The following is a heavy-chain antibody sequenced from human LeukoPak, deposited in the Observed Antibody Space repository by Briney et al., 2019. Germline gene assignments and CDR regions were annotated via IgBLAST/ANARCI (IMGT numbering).Heavy chain of an antibody. D-gene: IGHD4-23*01. V-gene: IGHV4-38-2*02. Sequence: SETLSLTCTVSGYSISTGYYWDWIRQPPGKGLEWIGTFYHSGSTNYNPSLKSRVTISVDKSKNQFSLKLSSVTAADTAVYYCARERRWVYYYMDVWGKGTTVTVSS. CDR2: FYHSGST. CDR1: GYSISTGYY. CDR3: ARERRWVYYYMDV. J-gene: IGHJ6*03.